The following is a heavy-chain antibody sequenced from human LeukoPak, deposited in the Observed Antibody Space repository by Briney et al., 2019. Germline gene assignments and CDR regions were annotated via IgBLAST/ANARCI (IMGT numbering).Heavy chain of an antibody. V-gene: IGHV3-21*01. CDR1: GFTFSSYS. J-gene: IGHJ6*02. CDR3: ARDPQGGSGSYWDYYYYYGMDV. D-gene: IGHD3-10*01. CDR2: ISSSSSYI. Sequence: PGGSLRLSCAASGFTFSSYSMNWVRQAPGKGLEWVSSISSSSSYIYYADSVKGRFTISRDNAKNSLYLLMNSLRAEDTAVYYCARDPQGGSGSYWDYYYYYGMDVWGQGTTVTVSS.